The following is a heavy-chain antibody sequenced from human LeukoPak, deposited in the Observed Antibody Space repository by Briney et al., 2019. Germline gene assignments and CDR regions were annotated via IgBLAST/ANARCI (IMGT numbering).Heavy chain of an antibody. CDR1: GDSVSSNSVT. J-gene: IGHJ5*02. V-gene: IGHV6-1*01. CDR2: TYYRSTWYN. Sequence: SQTLSLTCAISGDSVSSNSVTWNWIRQSPSRGLEWLGRTYYRSTWYNDYAVSVRGRITVNPDTPKNQFSLHLNSVTPEDTAVYYCARRLTQYDCFDPWGQGILVTVSS. D-gene: IGHD2-2*01. CDR3: ARRLTQYDCFDP.